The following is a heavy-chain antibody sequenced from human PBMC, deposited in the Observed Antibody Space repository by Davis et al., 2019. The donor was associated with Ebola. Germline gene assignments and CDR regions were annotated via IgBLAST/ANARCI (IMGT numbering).Heavy chain of an antibody. D-gene: IGHD2-2*01. CDR3: ARVVVVPAAIYTQYYYYGMDV. J-gene: IGHJ6*04. V-gene: IGHV3-7*03. Sequence: GESLKISCAASGFIFANYWMSWVRQAPGKGLEWVANIKQDGSEKYYVDSVKGRFTISRDNAKNSLYLQMNSLRAEDTAVFYCARVVVVPAAIYTQYYYYGMDVWGKGTTVTVSS. CDR1: GFIFANYW. CDR2: IKQDGSEK.